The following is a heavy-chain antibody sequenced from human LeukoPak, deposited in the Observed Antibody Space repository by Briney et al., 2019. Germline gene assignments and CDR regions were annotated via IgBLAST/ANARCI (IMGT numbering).Heavy chain of an antibody. CDR2: IYYSGST. CDR3: ARLVYDFWAGYYMDL. D-gene: IGHD3-3*01. V-gene: IGHV4-61*01. Sequence: PSETLSLTCTVSGGSVSSGSYYWSWIRQPPGKGLEWIGYIYYSGSTNYNPSLKSRVTISVDTSKNQFSLKLSSVTAADTAVYYCARLVYDFWAGYYMDLWGQGTMVTVSS. J-gene: IGHJ3*01. CDR1: GGSVSSGSYY.